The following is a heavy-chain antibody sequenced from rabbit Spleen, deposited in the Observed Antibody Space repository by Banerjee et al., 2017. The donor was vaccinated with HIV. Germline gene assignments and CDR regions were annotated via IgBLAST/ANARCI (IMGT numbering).Heavy chain of an antibody. J-gene: IGHJ6*01. CDR3: ARDSGTSFSSYGMDL. CDR2: IDAGSSGFT. D-gene: IGHD8-1*01. V-gene: IGHV1S40*01. Sequence: QSLEESGGGLVKPGGTLTLTCTVSGFSFSSYYYMCWVRQAPGKGLEWIACIDAGSSGFTYFASWAKGRFTISKTSSTTVTLQVTSLTAADTATYFCARDSGTSFSSYGMDLWGPGTLVTVS. CDR1: GFSFSSYYY.